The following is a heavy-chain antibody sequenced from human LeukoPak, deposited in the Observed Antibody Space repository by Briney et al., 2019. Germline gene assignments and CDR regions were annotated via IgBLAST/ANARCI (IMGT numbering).Heavy chain of an antibody. D-gene: IGHD2-2*01. J-gene: IGHJ4*02. Sequence: PGGSLRLSCEASGFTFSRFTLNWIREAPGKGLEWVSSISGSSGFIHYADSVKARFTISRDNAKNTVYLQMNNLRAEDTAVYYCVSFYETYWGRGTLVTVSS. CDR1: GFTFSRFT. CDR3: VSFYETY. CDR2: ISGSSGFI. V-gene: IGHV3-21*01.